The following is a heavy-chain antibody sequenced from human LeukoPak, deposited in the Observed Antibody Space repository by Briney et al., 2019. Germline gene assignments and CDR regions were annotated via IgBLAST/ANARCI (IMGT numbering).Heavy chain of an antibody. Sequence: PGGSLSLSCAASGFTFASCAMSWVRQAPGKRLEWVSSISSSGGSTYYADSVKGRFTISRDNSKNTLYLQVNSLRAEDTAVYYCAKSLAAARDYWGQGTLVTVSS. D-gene: IGHD6-13*01. V-gene: IGHV3-23*01. CDR1: GFTFASCA. J-gene: IGHJ4*02. CDR2: ISSSGGST. CDR3: AKSLAAARDY.